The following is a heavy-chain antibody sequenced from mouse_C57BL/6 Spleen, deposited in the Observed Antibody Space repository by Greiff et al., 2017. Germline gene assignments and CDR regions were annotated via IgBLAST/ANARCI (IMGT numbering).Heavy chain of an antibody. CDR1: GFTFSDYY. J-gene: IGHJ3*01. D-gene: IGHD2-4*01. CDR2: INYDGSST. CDR3: ARDDSWFAY. Sequence: EVQGVASEGGLVQPGSSMKLSCTASGFTFSDYYMAWVRQVPEKGLEWVANINYDGSSTYYLDSLKSRFIISRDNAKNILYLQMSSLKSEDTATYYCARDDSWFAYWGQGTLVTVSA. V-gene: IGHV5-16*01.